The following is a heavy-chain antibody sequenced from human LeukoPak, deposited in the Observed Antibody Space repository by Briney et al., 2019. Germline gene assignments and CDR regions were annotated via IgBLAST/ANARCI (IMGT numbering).Heavy chain of an antibody. D-gene: IGHD3-22*01. J-gene: IGHJ3*02. CDR3: ARKPYYYYDSSGYQGAFDI. CDR1: GYSFTSYW. V-gene: IGHV5-51*01. CDR2: IYPGDSDT. Sequence: GESLKISCKGSGYSFTSYWIGWVRQMPGKGLEWMGIIYPGDSDTRYSPSFQGQVTISADKSISTAYLQWSSLKASDTAMYYCARKPYYYYDSSGYQGAFDIWGQGTMVTVSS.